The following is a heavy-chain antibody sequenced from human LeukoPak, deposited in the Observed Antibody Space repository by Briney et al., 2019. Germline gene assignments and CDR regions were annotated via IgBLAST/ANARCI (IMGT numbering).Heavy chain of an antibody. Sequence: PSETLSLTCTVSDDSINNFYWSWIRQPAGNGLEWIGRIYSSGYTNYHPSLKSRVTMSVDTSKNQFSLRLTSLTAADTAVYYCARGTSDAWYDWFYLWGQGALVTVSS. J-gene: IGHJ5*02. V-gene: IGHV4-4*07. CDR3: ARGTSDAWYDWFYL. CDR2: IYSSGYT. CDR1: DDSINNFY. D-gene: IGHD6-13*01.